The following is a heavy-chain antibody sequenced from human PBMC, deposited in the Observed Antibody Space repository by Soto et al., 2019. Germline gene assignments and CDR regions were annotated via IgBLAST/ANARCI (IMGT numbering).Heavy chain of an antibody. CDR1: GFTFSSYT. Sequence: GGSLRLSCAPSGFTFSSYTMAWVRQAPGKGLKWVSSSSGSGGSPYYADSVQGRFTISRDNYKNTVSLQMTSLRAEDMATYLCTKARCSGDDCYVPEHWGHGTLVTVSS. CDR3: TKARCSGDDCYVPEH. D-gene: IGHD2-21*01. CDR2: SSGSGGSP. V-gene: IGHV3-23*01. J-gene: IGHJ4*01.